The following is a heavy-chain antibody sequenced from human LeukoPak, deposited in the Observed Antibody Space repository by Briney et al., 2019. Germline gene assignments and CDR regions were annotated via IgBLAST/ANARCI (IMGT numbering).Heavy chain of an antibody. CDR3: ARLMGGYSYGLFDY. CDR2: IYSGGST. V-gene: IGHV3-53*01. Sequence: PGGSLRLSCATSGFIFSNYWMSWVRQAPGKGLEWVSVIYSGGSTYYADSVKGRFTISRDNSKNTVYLQMNSLRAEDTAVYYCARLMGGYSYGLFDYWGQGTLVTVSS. J-gene: IGHJ4*02. CDR1: GFIFSNYW. D-gene: IGHD5-18*01.